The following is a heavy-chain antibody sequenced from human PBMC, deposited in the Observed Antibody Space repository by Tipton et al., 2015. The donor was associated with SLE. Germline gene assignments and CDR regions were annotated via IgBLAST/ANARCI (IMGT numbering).Heavy chain of an antibody. V-gene: IGHV1-8*02. J-gene: IGHJ4*02. CDR3: ARAAPITIFGVVMGGYFDY. Sequence: QLVQSGAEVKKPGASVKVSCKASGYTFTSYDINWVRQATGQGLEWMGWMNPNSGNTGYAQKLQGRVTMTTDTSTSTAYMELRSLRSDDTAVYYCARAAPITIFGVVMGGYFDYWGQGTLVTVSS. CDR2: MNPNSGNT. D-gene: IGHD3-3*01. CDR1: GYTFTSYD.